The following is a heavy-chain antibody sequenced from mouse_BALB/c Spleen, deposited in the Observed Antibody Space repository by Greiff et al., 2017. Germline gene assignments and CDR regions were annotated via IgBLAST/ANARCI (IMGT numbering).Heavy chain of an antibody. CDR2: IYPGSGST. V-gene: IGHV1S22*01. J-gene: IGHJ4*01. CDR1: GYTFTSYW. CDR3: TRGAYYRYEGAMDY. Sequence: LQQPGSELVRPGASVKLSCKASGYTFTSYWMHWVKQRHGQGLEWIGNIYPGSGSTNYDEKFKSKGTLTVDTSSSTAYMHLSSLTSEDSAVYYCTRGAYYRYEGAMDYWGQGTSVTVSS. D-gene: IGHD2-14*01.